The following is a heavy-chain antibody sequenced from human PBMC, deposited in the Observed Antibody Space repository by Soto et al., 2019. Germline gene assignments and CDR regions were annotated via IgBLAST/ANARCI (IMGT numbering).Heavy chain of an antibody. CDR3: ARHGPAVEWENYYYGMDV. D-gene: IGHD2-2*01. V-gene: IGHV5-10-1*01. Sequence: PGESLKISCKGSGYSFPNYGISWVRQMPGKGLEWMGRIDPSDSYTKYSPSFQGHVTFSADKSISTAYLQWSGLKASDTAIFYCARHGPAVEWENYYYGMDVWGQGTTVTVSS. J-gene: IGHJ6*02. CDR1: GYSFPNYG. CDR2: IDPSDSYT.